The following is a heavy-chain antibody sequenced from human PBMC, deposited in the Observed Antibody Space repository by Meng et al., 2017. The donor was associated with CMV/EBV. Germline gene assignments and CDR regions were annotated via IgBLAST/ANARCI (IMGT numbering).Heavy chain of an antibody. CDR2: ISSSSSTI. J-gene: IGHJ4*02. V-gene: IGHV3-48*01. CDR1: GFTFSSYS. CDR3: ARDPPTVVMVYYFDY. Sequence: GESLKISCAASGFTFSSYSMNWVRQAPGKGLEWVSYISSSSSTIYYADSVKGRFTISRDNSKNTLYLQMNSLRAEDTAVYYCARDPPTVVMVYYFDYWGQGTLVTVSS. D-gene: IGHD4-23*01.